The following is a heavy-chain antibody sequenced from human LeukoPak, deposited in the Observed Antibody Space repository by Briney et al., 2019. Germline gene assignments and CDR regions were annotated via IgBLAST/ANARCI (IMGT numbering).Heavy chain of an antibody. CDR1: GGSISSSSYY. V-gene: IGHV4-39*07. J-gene: IGHJ4*02. CDR2: INHSGST. CDR3: ARDRYYYGSGSYFFDY. D-gene: IGHD3-10*01. Sequence: SETLSLTCTVSGGSISSSSYYWGWIRQPPGTGLEWIGEINHSGSTNYNPSLKSRVTISVDTSKNQFSLKLSSVTAADTAVYYCARDRYYYGSGSYFFDYWGQGTLVTVSS.